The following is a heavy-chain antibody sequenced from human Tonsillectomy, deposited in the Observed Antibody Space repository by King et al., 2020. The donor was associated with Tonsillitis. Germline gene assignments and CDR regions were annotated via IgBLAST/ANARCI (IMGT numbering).Heavy chain of an antibody. CDR1: GFSFSTYG. V-gene: IGHV3-30*18. D-gene: IGHD4-17*01. J-gene: IGHJ4*02. CDR2: ISYDGSKK. CDR3: AKVSISAPRGDYNYYHFDY. Sequence: QLVQSGGGVVQPGRSLRLSCTASGFSFSTYGMHWVRQAPGKGLEGVAVISYDGSKKYYVDSVKGRFTISRDNSKNTLYLQMDSLRAEDTAVYYCAKVSISAPRGDYNYYHFDYWGQGTQVTVSS.